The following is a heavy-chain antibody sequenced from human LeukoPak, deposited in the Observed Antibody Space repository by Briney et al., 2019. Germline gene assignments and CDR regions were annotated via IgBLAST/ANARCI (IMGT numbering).Heavy chain of an antibody. CDR3: ARHLNDYGDYGAGTD. Sequence: SETLSLTCTVSGGSISSYYWSWIRQPPGKGLEWIGYIYYSGSTNYNPSLKGRVTISVGTSKNQFSLKLSSVTAADTAVYYCARHLNDYGDYGAGTDWGQGTLVTVSS. CDR2: IYYSGST. V-gene: IGHV4-59*08. D-gene: IGHD4-17*01. J-gene: IGHJ4*02. CDR1: GGSISSYY.